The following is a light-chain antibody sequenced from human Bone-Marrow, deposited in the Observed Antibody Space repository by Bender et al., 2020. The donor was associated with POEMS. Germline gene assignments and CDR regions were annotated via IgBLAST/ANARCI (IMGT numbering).Light chain of an antibody. CDR2: YDD. CDR3: SAWDDSLSGWV. V-gene: IGLV1-36*01. CDR1: SFNIGKKT. J-gene: IGLJ3*02. Sequence: QSVMTQSPSVSGTPGQRVTISCSGSSFNIGKKTVNWYQQLPGTAPKLLIYYDDLLTPGVSDRFSASKSGTSASLAISELQSEDEALYYCSAWDDSLSGWVFGGGTKLTVL.